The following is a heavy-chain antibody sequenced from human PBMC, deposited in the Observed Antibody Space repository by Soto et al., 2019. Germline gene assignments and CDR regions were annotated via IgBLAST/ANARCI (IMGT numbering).Heavy chain of an antibody. CDR2: IRRKANSYTT. V-gene: IGHV3-72*01. J-gene: IGHJ6*02. Sequence: EVQLVESGGGLVQPGGSLRLSCAASGLIFSDYHMDWVRQAPGQGLEWVGRIRRKANSYTTEYAASVKGRFTISRGDSKNSLYLQRNSLKSEDTAVYDCAMLGGWSGGSSGMDVWGQGTTVTVSS. CDR1: GLIFSDYH. CDR3: AMLGGWSGGSSGMDV. D-gene: IGHD6-19*01.